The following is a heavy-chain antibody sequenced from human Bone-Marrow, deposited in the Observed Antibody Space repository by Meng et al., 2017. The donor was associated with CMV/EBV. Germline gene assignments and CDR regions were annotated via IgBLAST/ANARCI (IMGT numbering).Heavy chain of an antibody. V-gene: IGHV3-11*04. CDR3: AREGRYYDILTGSSVGMDV. CDR1: GFTFSDYY. CDR2: ISSSGSTI. Sequence: LSLTCAASGFTFSDYYMSWIRQAPGTGLEWVSYISSSGSTIYYADSVKGRFTISRDNAKNSLYLQMNSLRAEDTAVYYCAREGRYYDILTGSSVGMDVWGQGTTVTVSS. J-gene: IGHJ6*02. D-gene: IGHD3-9*01.